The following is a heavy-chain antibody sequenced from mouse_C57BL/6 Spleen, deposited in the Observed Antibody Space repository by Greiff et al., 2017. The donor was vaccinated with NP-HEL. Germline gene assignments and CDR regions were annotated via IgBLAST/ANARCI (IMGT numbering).Heavy chain of an antibody. CDR3: ARSTMTHYYAMDY. Sequence: VQLQQSGPVLVKPGASVKMSCKASGYTFTDYYMNWVKQSHGKSLEWIGVINPYNGGTSYNQKFKGKATLTVDKSSSTAYMELNSLTSEDSAVYYCARSTMTHYYAMDYWGQGTSVTVSS. J-gene: IGHJ4*01. CDR2: INPYNGGT. D-gene: IGHD2-4*01. CDR1: GYTFTDYY. V-gene: IGHV1-19*01.